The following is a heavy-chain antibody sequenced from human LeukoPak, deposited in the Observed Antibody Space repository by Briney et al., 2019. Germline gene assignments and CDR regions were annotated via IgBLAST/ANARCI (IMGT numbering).Heavy chain of an antibody. D-gene: IGHD6-13*01. Sequence: GASVKVSCKASGYTFTGYYMHWVRQAPGQGLEWMGWINPNSGGTNYAQKFQGRVTMTRDTSISTAYMELSRLRSDDTAIYYCARSPYSTPPFDYWGQGTLVTVSS. V-gene: IGHV1-2*02. CDR3: ARSPYSTPPFDY. J-gene: IGHJ4*02. CDR2: INPNSGGT. CDR1: GYTFTGYY.